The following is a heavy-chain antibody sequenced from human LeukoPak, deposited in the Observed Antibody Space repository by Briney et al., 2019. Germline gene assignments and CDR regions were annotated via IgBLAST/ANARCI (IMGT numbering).Heavy chain of an antibody. D-gene: IGHD6-13*01. V-gene: IGHV3-23*01. CDR3: AKGGRVAAASEVDY. CDR2: TSGSGTTT. CDR1: GFTFSSYA. J-gene: IGHJ4*02. Sequence: GASLRLSCAASGFTFSSYAMNWVRQAPGKGLEWVSTTSGSGTTTHHADSVKGRFTISRDNSKSTLYLQMNSLGAEDTAVYYCAKGGRVAAASEVDYWGQGTLVTVSS.